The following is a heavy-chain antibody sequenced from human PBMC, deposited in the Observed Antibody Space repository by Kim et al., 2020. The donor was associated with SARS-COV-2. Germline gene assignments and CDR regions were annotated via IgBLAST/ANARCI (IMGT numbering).Heavy chain of an antibody. J-gene: IGHJ5*02. CDR1: GFTFSSYS. Sequence: GSLRLSCAASGFTFSSYSMNWVRQAPGKGLEWVSSISSSSYIYYADSVKGRFTISRDNTKNSLYLQMNSLRAEDTAVYYCATSDPPTWGQGTLVTVSS. CDR2: ISSSSYI. V-gene: IGHV3-21*01. CDR3: ATSDPPT.